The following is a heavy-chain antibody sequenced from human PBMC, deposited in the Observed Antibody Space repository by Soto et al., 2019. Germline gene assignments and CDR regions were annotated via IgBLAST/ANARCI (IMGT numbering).Heavy chain of an antibody. CDR2: ISGSGGST. CDR1: GFTFSSYA. V-gene: IGHV3-23*01. Sequence: SGGSLRLSCAASGFTFSSYAMSWVRQAPGKGLEWVSAISGSGGSTYYADSVKGRFTISRDNSKNTLYLQMNSLRAEDTAVYYCAKAPMVRGVNWFDPWGQGTLVTVSS. CDR3: AKAPMVRGVNWFDP. J-gene: IGHJ5*02. D-gene: IGHD3-10*01.